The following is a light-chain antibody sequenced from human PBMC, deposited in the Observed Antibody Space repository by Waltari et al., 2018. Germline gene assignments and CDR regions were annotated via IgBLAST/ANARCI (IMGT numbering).Light chain of an antibody. V-gene: IGKV3-15*01. CDR3: QQCEKWPPWT. CDR2: ADS. J-gene: IGKJ1*01. Sequence: EIILSQSPATLSVSPGERVTLSGRAGQSVGYSLGWYQQKPGQAPRLFLYADSTRAPGIPARFSASGYGTEFTLTINNLQSEDSAVYYCQQCEKWPPWTFGQGTKVEV. CDR1: QSVGYS.